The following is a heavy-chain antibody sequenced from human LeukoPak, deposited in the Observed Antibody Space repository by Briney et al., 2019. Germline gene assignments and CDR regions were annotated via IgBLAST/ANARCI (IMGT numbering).Heavy chain of an antibody. Sequence: GGSLRLSCAASGFSFSSYEMNWVRQAPGKGLEWVSYISSGGGGSTIYYADSLKGRFTISRDNARNSLYLQMNSLRDEDTAVYYCARGCSSGWCLDYWGQGILVTVST. V-gene: IGHV3-48*03. J-gene: IGHJ4*02. CDR3: ARGCSSGWCLDY. D-gene: IGHD6-19*01. CDR2: ISSGGGGSTI. CDR1: GFSFSSYE.